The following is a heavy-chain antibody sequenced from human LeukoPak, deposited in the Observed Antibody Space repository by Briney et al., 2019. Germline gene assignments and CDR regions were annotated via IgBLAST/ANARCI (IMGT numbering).Heavy chain of an antibody. CDR3: ARGRDSGSFIIDY. CDR2: ISSDGTTE. CDR1: GFTFASYA. V-gene: IGHV3-30-3*01. D-gene: IGHD3-10*01. Sequence: GGSLRLSCAGSGFTFASYAVHCVRQAPGKRLEWVAFISSDGTTEHYRDSVKGRFTLSRDNSKNTVSLQMNSLGTEDTAVDYCARGRDSGSFIIDYWGQGSLVTVSS. J-gene: IGHJ4*02.